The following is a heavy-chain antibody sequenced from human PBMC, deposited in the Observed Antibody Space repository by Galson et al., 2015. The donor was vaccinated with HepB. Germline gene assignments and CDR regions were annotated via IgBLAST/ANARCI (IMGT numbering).Heavy chain of an antibody. Sequence: SVKVSCKASRYTLTDYYMHWVRQAPGQGLEWMGWIDPNSDATKYSQKFQGRVTMTRDTSISTAYLELSSLRSDDTAMYYCARASYYYDISGYHEGSNWFDSWGQGTLVTVSS. CDR1: RYTLTDYY. J-gene: IGHJ5*01. D-gene: IGHD3-22*01. CDR3: ARASYYYDISGYHEGSNWFDS. CDR2: IDPNSDAT. V-gene: IGHV1-2*02.